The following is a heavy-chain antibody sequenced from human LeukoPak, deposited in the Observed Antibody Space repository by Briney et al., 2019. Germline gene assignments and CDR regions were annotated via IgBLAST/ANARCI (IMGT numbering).Heavy chain of an antibody. V-gene: IGHV3-15*01. CDR2: ITSTTDGGTT. D-gene: IGHD4/OR15-4a*01. CDR3: TTYLTT. J-gene: IGHJ4*02. CDR1: GFPFSEAW. Sequence: GGSLRLSCAVSGFPFSEAWMGWVCQAPGKGLEWVDRITSTTDGGTTDHAAPVRGRFTISRDDSKTTLYLQMNSLKTEDTAVYYCTTYLTTRGQGTLVTVSS.